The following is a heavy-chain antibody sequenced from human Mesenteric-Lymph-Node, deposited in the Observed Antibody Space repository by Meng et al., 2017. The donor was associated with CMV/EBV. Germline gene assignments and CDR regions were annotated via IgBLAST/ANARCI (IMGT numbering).Heavy chain of an antibody. CDR1: GGSISSSNW. CDR3: ARKSTSLLRYYYGMDV. J-gene: IGHJ6*02. Sequence: SETLSLTCAVSGGSISSSNWWSWVRQPPGKGLEWIGEIYHSGSTNYNPSLKSRVTISVDTSKNQFSLKLSSVTAADTAVYYCARKSTSLLRYYYGMDVWGQGTTVTVSS. V-gene: IGHV4-4*02. CDR2: IYHSGST. D-gene: IGHD2-2*01.